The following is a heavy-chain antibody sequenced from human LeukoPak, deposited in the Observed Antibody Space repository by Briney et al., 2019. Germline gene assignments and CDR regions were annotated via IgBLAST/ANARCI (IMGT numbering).Heavy chain of an antibody. CDR1: GGSIRNYY. CDR2: IYYTGTT. D-gene: IGHD5-18*01. CDR3: ARAVDTELRLFFDY. V-gene: IGHV4-59*01. J-gene: IGHJ4*02. Sequence: PSETLSLTRSVSGGSIRNYYWSWFRQPPGKGLEWIGYIYYTGTTNYNASLQSRVTISVDTSKNQFSLKVTSVSAEDTAVYYCARAVDTELRLFFDYWGQGTLVTVSS.